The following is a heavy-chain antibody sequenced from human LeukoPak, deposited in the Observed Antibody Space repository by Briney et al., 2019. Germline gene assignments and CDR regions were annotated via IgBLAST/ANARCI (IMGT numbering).Heavy chain of an antibody. J-gene: IGHJ4*02. Sequence: GGSLRFSCAASGFTLRSCAITWVAQAPGKGLKWVSTFTGGGGTTYYADSVKGRFTISRDTSKNTLFLQMNSLRAEDTAVYYCARMREYSGNSYPNFDYWGQGTLVTVSS. CDR1: GFTLRSCA. CDR3: ARMREYSGNSYPNFDY. D-gene: IGHD1-26*01. CDR2: FTGGGGTT. V-gene: IGHV3-23*01.